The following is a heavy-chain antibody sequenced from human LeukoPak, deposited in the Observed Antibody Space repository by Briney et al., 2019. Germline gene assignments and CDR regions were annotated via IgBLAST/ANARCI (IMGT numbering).Heavy chain of an antibody. CDR1: GVSISGYY. J-gene: IGHJ3*02. D-gene: IGHD3-9*01. Sequence: SGTLSLTCSVSGVSISGYYWSWIRQPPGNQLEWIGYIYRSESSNYNPSLKSRVTISVDTSKNRLSLKLSSVTAADTAVYFCARNDGYYDMLTGYRAFDMWGPGTMVTVSS. V-gene: IGHV4-59*01. CDR3: ARNDGYYDMLTGYRAFDM. CDR2: IYRSESS.